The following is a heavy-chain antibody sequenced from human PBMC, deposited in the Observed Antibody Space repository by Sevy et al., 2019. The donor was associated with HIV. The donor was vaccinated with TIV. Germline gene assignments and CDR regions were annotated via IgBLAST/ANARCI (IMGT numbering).Heavy chain of an antibody. J-gene: IGHJ4*02. CDR1: GFSLSTNRMN. Sequence: SGPTLVNPTQTLTLTCSFSGFSLSTNRMNVAWIRQAPGKALEWLALIYWNDDKHYIPSLKSRLTITKDTSKNQVVLTLTNMDLVDTATYYCARSSDSPFDYWGQGALVTVSS. V-gene: IGHV2-5*01. CDR2: IYWNDDK. D-gene: IGHD2-21*02. CDR3: ARSSDSPFDY.